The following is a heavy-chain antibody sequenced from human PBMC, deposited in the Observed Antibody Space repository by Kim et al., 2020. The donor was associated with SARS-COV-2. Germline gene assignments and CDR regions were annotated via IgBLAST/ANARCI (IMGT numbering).Heavy chain of an antibody. CDR3: ARDARVYSSGTFDL. D-gene: IGHD6-25*01. CDR1: GYTFTGHY. J-gene: IGHJ4*02. Sequence: ASVKVSCKTSGYTFTGHYMHWVREAPGQGLEWMGRINPSNDGTNYAQKFQGRVTMTRDASISTVYMELSSLRSDDTAVYYCARDARVYSSGTFDLWGQGTLVTVSS. CDR2: INPSNDGT. V-gene: IGHV1-2*06.